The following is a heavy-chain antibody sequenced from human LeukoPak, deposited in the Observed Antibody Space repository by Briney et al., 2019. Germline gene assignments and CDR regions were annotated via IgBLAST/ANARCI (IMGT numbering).Heavy chain of an antibody. CDR1: GYIFTSYN. V-gene: IGHV1-46*01. J-gene: IGHJ4*02. Sequence: ASVKVSCKTSGYIFTSYNMHWVRQAPGRGLEWMGIINPSGGSTRYAQKFQGRVTMTRDTSTSTFYMELSSLRSEDTAMYYRARDLFHRYYDSSGRAFDYWGQGTLVTVSS. CDR2: INPSGGST. CDR3: ARDLFHRYYDSSGRAFDY. D-gene: IGHD3-22*01.